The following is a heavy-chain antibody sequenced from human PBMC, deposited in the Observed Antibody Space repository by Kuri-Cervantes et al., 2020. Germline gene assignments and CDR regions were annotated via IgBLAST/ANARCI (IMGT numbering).Heavy chain of an antibody. CDR2: ISGSGTTK. J-gene: IGHJ4*02. D-gene: IGHD5-12*01. V-gene: IGHV3-48*04. Sequence: GESLKISCAASGFTFSSYSMNWVRQAPGKGLEWVSYISGSGTTKYYADSVKGRFTISRDNAKNSLHLQMNSLRAEDTAVYYCARDPVDIVATPPGCWGQGTLVTVSS. CDR1: GFTFSSYS. CDR3: ARDPVDIVATPPGC.